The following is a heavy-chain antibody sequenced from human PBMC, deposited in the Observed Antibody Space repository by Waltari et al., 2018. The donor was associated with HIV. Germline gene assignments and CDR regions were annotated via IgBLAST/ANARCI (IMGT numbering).Heavy chain of an antibody. V-gene: IGHV3-48*02. J-gene: IGHJ6*02. D-gene: IGHD2-15*01. CDR1: GFTFSTVA. CDR3: ARDTLNFYFGLDV. CDR2: ISSESTNI. Sequence: EHLVASGGVVVEPGGSLRLSCVASGFTFSTVAVTWVRQAPGKGLEWIAYISSESTNIQYADSVKGRFTVSRDNAEESLYLEMNSLRDEDTAVYYCARDTLNFYFGLDVWGQGTTVTVSS.